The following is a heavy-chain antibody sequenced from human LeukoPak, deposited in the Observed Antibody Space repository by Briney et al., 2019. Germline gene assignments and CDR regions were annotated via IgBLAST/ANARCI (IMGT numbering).Heavy chain of an antibody. D-gene: IGHD3-3*01. CDR3: ARLGRTYYDFWSGP. V-gene: IGHV4-39*01. J-gene: IGHJ5*02. Sequence: TSETLSLTCTVSGGSISSSTYYWGWIRQPPGKGLEWIGTIYYRGSTYYNPSLKSRVTISVDTSKNQFSLKLTSVTAADTAVYYCARLGRTYYDFWSGPWGQGTLVTVSP. CDR2: IYYRGST. CDR1: GGSISSSTYY.